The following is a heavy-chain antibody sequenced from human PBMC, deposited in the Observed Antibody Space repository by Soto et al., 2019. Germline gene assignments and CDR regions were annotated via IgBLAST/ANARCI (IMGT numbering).Heavy chain of an antibody. CDR1: GGSISSGCYY. CDR3: AREDYSSSSGRYYYYYMDV. Sequence: PSETLSLTGPVSGGSISSGCYYWSWIRQHPGKGLEWIGYIYYSGSTYYNPSLKSRVTISVDTSKNQFSLKLSSVTAADTAVYYCAREDYSSSSGRYYYYYMDVWGKGTTVTVSS. D-gene: IGHD6-6*01. J-gene: IGHJ6*03. V-gene: IGHV4-31*03. CDR2: IYYSGST.